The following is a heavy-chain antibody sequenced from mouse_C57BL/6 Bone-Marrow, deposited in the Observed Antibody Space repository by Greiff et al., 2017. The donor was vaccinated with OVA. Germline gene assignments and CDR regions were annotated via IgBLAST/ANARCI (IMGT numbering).Heavy chain of an antibody. Sequence: VQLQQPGAELVKPGASVKMSCKASGYTFTSYWITWVKQRPGQGLEWIGDIYPGSGSTNYNEKFKSKATLTVDTSSSTAYMQLSSLTSKDSAVYYCARAPYYSNYPAWLADWGQGTLVTVSA. CDR1: GYTFTSYW. CDR2: IYPGSGST. CDR3: ARAPYYSNYPAWLAD. V-gene: IGHV1-55*01. D-gene: IGHD2-5*01. J-gene: IGHJ3*01.